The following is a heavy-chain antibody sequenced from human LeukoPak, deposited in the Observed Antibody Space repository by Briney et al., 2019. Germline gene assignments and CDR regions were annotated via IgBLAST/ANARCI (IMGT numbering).Heavy chain of an antibody. CDR2: IRYDGSNK. CDR1: GFTFSSYG. Sequence: GGSLRLSCAASGFTFSSYGMHWVRQAPGKVLEWVAFIRYDGSNKYYADSVKGRFTISRDNSKNTLYLQMNSLRAEDTAVYYCAKDREYQLLYGENYFDYWGQGTLVTVSS. J-gene: IGHJ4*02. V-gene: IGHV3-30*02. D-gene: IGHD2-2*02. CDR3: AKDREYQLLYGENYFDY.